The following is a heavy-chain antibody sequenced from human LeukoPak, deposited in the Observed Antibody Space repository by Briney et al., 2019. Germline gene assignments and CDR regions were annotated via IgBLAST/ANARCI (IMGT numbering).Heavy chain of an antibody. CDR2: ISYDGSNK. V-gene: IGHV3-30-3*01. CDR3: ARKWPGRADY. Sequence: PGGSLRLSCAASGFTFSSYAMHWVRQAPGKGLEWVAVISYDGSNKYYADSVKGRFTISRDNSKNTLYLQMNSLRAEDTAVYYCARKWPGRADYWGQGTLVTVSS. J-gene: IGHJ4*02. CDR1: GFTFSSYA. D-gene: IGHD5-12*01.